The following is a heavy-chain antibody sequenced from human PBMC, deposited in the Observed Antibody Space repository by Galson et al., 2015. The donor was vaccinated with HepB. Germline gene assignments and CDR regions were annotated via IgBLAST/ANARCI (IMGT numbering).Heavy chain of an antibody. CDR3: ARDSGLELHLNNYYSYGMDV. V-gene: IGHV1-18*01. CDR2: VSGYDGSA. J-gene: IGHJ6*02. D-gene: IGHD1-7*01. CDR1: GYEFNKYG. Sequence: SVKVSCKASGYEFNKYGLSWVRQAPGQGLEWMGWVSGYDGSANYAPKFQGRVTMTTEKSTGTAYMEMRSLRSDDTAVYYCARDSGLELHLNNYYSYGMDVWGQGTAVTVS.